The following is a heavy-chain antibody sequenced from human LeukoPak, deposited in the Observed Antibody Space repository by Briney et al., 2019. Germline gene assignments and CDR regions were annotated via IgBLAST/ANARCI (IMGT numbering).Heavy chain of an antibody. CDR3: ARGRRYYGSGSAMDV. Sequence: PGGSLRLSCAASGFTFSSYWMHWVRQVTGQGLVWVSHIKSDGSSTTYADSVKGRFTISRDNAKNMLYLQMNSLRADDTAVYYCARGRRYYGSGSAMDVWGQGTTVTVSS. V-gene: IGHV3-74*01. CDR1: GFTFSSYW. J-gene: IGHJ6*02. D-gene: IGHD3-10*01. CDR2: IKSDGSST.